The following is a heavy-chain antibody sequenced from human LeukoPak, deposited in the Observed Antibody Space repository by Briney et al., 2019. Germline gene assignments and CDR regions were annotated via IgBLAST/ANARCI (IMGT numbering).Heavy chain of an antibody. CDR3: TKATSRYNFFDY. D-gene: IGHD5-18*01. CDR1: GFTVSSNS. V-gene: IGHV3-53*01. J-gene: IGHJ4*02. CDR2: IYSGGNT. Sequence: GGSLRLSCAASGFTVSSNSMSWVRQAPGKGLEWVSVIYSGGNTFDADSVKGRFTISRDNSKNTLYLQMNSLRAEDTAVYYCTKATSRYNFFDYWGQGALVTVSS.